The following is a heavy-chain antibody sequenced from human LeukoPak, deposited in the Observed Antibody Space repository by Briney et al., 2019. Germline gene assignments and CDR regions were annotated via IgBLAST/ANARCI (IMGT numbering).Heavy chain of an antibody. V-gene: IGHV5-51*01. CDR1: GYTFTSYW. D-gene: IGHD2-2*01. CDR3: VRRDITSRYVVWFDP. J-gene: IGHJ5*02. CDR2: IYPGDSDT. Sequence: GESLKIFCKGSGYTFTSYWIGWVRQMPGKGLELMGIIYPGDSDTRYSPSFQGQVTISADKSINTAYLQWSSPKASDTAIYYCVRRDITSRYVVWFDPLGQGTPVTVSS.